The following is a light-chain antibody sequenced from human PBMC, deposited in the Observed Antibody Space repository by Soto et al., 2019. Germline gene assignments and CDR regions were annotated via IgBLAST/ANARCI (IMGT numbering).Light chain of an antibody. Sequence: AIQMTQSPSSLSASVGDRVTITCRASQDIGTDLGWYQQKPGKAPNLLISAASGLQTGVPSRFSGSGSGTDFTLTISSLQPEDFASYYCLQDYGYPQTFGQGTNLEIK. CDR3: LQDYGYPQT. V-gene: IGKV1-6*01. CDR1: QDIGTD. CDR2: AAS. J-gene: IGKJ2*01.